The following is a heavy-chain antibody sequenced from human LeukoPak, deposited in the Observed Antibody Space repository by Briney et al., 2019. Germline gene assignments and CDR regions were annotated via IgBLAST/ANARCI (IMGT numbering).Heavy chain of an antibody. J-gene: IGHJ4*02. CDR3: ARAGRWDTSIDY. D-gene: IGHD3-10*01. V-gene: IGHV3-7*04. Sequence: GGSRRLSCAASGFIFNNYWMTWARQAPGKGLEWVAHIKQDGSEKNYVDSVKGRFTISRDNAKNSLYLQMNSLRAEDSAVYYCARAGRWDTSIDYWGQGTLVTVSS. CDR2: IKQDGSEK. CDR1: GFIFNNYW.